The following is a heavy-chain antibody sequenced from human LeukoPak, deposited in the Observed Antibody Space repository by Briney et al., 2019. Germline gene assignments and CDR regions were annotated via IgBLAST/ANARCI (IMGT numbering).Heavy chain of an antibody. J-gene: IGHJ4*02. CDR3: ARDFGPALFDY. V-gene: IGHV3-48*04. CDR1: GFTFSSYS. Sequence: GGSLRLSCAASGFTFSSYSMNWVRQAPGKGLEWASYISSSSSTIYYADSVKGRFTISRDNAKNSLYLQMNSLRAEDTAVYYCARDFGPALFDYWGQGTLVTVSS. D-gene: IGHD3-10*01. CDR2: ISSSSSTI.